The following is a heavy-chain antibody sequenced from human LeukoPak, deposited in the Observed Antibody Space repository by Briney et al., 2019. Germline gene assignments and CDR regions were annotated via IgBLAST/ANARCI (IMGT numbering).Heavy chain of an antibody. CDR1: GGSISSYY. D-gene: IGHD5-18*01. V-gene: IGHV4-59*01. CDR3: ARDYTAMGYFDY. J-gene: IGHJ4*02. Sequence: SETLSLTCTVSGGSISSYYWSWIRQPPGKGLEWIGYIYYSGSTNYNPSLKSRVTISVDTSKNQFSLKLSSVTAAGTAVYYCARDYTAMGYFDYWGQGTLVTVSS. CDR2: IYYSGST.